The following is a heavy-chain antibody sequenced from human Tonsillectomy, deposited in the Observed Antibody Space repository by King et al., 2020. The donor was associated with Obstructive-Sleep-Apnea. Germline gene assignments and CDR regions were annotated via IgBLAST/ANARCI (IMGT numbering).Heavy chain of an antibody. J-gene: IGHJ4*02. CDR2: ISRSSSTI. Sequence: VQLVESGGGLVKSGGSLRLSCAASGFSFGDYYMSWIRQAPGKGLEWVSYISRSSSTIYCADSVKGRFIISRDNAKNSLYLQMNSLRVEDTAVYYCARGDVVRGVISDYWGQGTLVTVSS. CDR3: ARGDVVRGVISDY. D-gene: IGHD3-10*01. V-gene: IGHV3-11*01. CDR1: GFSFGDYY.